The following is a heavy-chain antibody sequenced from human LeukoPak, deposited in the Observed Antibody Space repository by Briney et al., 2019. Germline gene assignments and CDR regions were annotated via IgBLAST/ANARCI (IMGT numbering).Heavy chain of an antibody. CDR1: GGSISSGGYY. Sequence: SETLSLTCTVSGGSISSGGYYWSWIRQHPGKGLEWIGYIYYSGSTYYNPSLKSRVTISVDTSRNRFSLKLSSVTAADTAVYYCARGYGDYYFDYWGQGTLVTVSS. CDR3: ARGYGDYYFDY. CDR2: IYYSGST. V-gene: IGHV4-31*03. J-gene: IGHJ4*02. D-gene: IGHD4-17*01.